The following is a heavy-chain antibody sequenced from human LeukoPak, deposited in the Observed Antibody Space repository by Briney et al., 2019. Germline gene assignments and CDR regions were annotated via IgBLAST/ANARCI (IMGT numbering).Heavy chain of an antibody. V-gene: IGHV3-23*01. D-gene: IGHD6-13*01. CDR1: GFTFSSYA. CDR3: AKNIAAARYYFDY. Sequence: GGSLRLSCAASGFTFSSYAMSWVRQAPGKGLKWVSAISGSGGSTYYADSVKGRFTISRDNSTNTLYLQMNSLRAEDTAVYYCAKNIAAARYYFDYWGQGTLVTVSS. CDR2: ISGSGGST. J-gene: IGHJ4*02.